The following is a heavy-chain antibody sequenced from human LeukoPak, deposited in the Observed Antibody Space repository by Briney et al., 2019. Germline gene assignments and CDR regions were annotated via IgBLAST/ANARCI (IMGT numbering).Heavy chain of an antibody. CDR3: TRDGYYDFWSGYVPMDD. CDR1: GFTFGDYA. V-gene: IGHV3-49*03. Sequence: SLRLSCTASGFTFGDYAMSWFRQAPGKGLEWVGCIRSKAYGGTTEYAASVKGRLTISRDDSNSIAYLQMNSLKTEDTAVYYCTRDGYYDFWSGYVPMDDWGKGTTVTVSS. J-gene: IGHJ6*04. D-gene: IGHD3-3*01. CDR2: IRSKAYGGTT.